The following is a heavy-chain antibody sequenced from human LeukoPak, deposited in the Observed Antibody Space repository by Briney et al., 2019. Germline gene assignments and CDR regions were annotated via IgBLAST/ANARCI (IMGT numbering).Heavy chain of an antibody. V-gene: IGHV3-11*01. J-gene: IGHJ1*01. Sequence: GGSLRLSCAASGLRFSDYYVSWIRQAPGKGLQWVSYISSGGDIMHYADSVKGRFTSSRDNAKNSGYLEMNSLGAEDTAVYYCATNLIGAGEYFQQWGQGTLVNVFS. D-gene: IGHD2/OR15-2a*01. CDR1: GLRFSDYY. CDR2: ISSGGDIM. CDR3: ATNLIGAGEYFQQ.